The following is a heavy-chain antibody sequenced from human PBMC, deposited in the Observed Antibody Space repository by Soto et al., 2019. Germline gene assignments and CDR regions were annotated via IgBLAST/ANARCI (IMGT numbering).Heavy chain of an antibody. D-gene: IGHD3-10*01. V-gene: IGHV4-34*01. J-gene: IGHJ3*02. Sequence: QVQLQQWGAGLLKPSETLSLTCAVYGGSFSGYYWSWIRQPPGKGLEWIGEINHSGSTNYNPSLKSRVTISVDTSKNQFSLKLSSVTAADTAVYYCARGALLWFGENAFDIWGQGTMVTVSS. CDR3: ARGALLWFGENAFDI. CDR1: GGSFSGYY. CDR2: INHSGST.